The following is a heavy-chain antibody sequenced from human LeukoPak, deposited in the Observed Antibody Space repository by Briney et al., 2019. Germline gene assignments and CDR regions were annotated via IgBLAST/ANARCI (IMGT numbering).Heavy chain of an antibody. CDR3: ARESSVSGWYIY. CDR1: GFTVSNNF. J-gene: IGHJ4*01. CDR2: IYISGDA. V-gene: IGHV3-53*04. D-gene: IGHD6-19*01. Sequence: PGGSLRLSCGASGFTVSNNFMSWVRQAPGQGLEWVSTIYISGDAFYPDSVKGRFTISRHDAKNTLYLEMSSLRDEDTAVYYCARESSVSGWYIYWGHGTLVTVSS.